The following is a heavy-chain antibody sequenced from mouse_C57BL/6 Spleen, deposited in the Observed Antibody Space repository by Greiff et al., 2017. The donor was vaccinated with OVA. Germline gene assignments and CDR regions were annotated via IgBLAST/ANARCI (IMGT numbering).Heavy chain of an antibody. CDR1: GYAFSSSW. D-gene: IGHD3-2*02. CDR3: ARDSSGRTGAMDY. CDR2: IYPGDGDT. V-gene: IGHV1-82*01. Sequence: VQLQQSGPELVKPGASVKISCKASGYAFSSSWMNWVKQRPGKGLEWLGRIYPGDGDTNYNGKFKGKATLTAAKSSSTAYMQLSSLTSEDSAVYFCARDSSGRTGAMDYWGQGTSVTVAS. J-gene: IGHJ4*01.